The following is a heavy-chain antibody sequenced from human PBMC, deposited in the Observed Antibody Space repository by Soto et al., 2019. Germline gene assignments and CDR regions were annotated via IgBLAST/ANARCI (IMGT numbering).Heavy chain of an antibody. J-gene: IGHJ4*02. CDR3: AKDSGSYFYYAY. CDR1: GFTFSSYA. Sequence: EVQLLESGGGLVQPGGSLRLSCAASGFTFSSYAMSWVRQAPGRGLEWVSAISGSGGSTYYADSVKGRFTISRDNSKNTLYLQMNSLRAEDTAVYYCAKDSGSYFYYAYWGQGTLVTVSS. D-gene: IGHD1-26*01. V-gene: IGHV3-23*01. CDR2: ISGSGGST.